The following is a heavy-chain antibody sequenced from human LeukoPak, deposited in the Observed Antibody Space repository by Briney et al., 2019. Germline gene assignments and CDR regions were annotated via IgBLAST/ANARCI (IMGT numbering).Heavy chain of an antibody. D-gene: IGHD6-13*01. CDR2: IHADGTKI. CDR1: GFSFSKYG. CDR3: AKDRVAATLYFDS. Sequence: AGGSLSVSCAASGFSFSKYGMNWVRQAPGKGLEWVAFIHADGTKIYYRESVKGRFTVSRDNSNNILYLQMNGLTPEDTAIYFCAKDRVAATLYFDSWGQGTLVSVSS. V-gene: IGHV3-30*02. J-gene: IGHJ4*02.